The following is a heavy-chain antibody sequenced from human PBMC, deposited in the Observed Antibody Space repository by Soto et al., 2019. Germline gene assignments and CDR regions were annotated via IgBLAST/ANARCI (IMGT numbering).Heavy chain of an antibody. V-gene: IGHV3-74*01. D-gene: IGHD5-18*01. J-gene: IGHJ3*02. Sequence: EVQLVESGGGLVQPGGSLRLSCAASGFTFSSYWMHWVRQAPGKGLVWVSRINSDGSGTSYADSVKGRFTISRDNAKNTLYLQMNSLSAEDTAVYYCASPAMVRVGAFDIWGQGTMVTVSS. CDR1: GFTFSSYW. CDR3: ASPAMVRVGAFDI. CDR2: INSDGSGT.